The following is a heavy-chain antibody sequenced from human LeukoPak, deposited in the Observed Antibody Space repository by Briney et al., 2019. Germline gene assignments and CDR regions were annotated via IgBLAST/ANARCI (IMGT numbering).Heavy chain of an antibody. CDR2: ISYDGGNK. Sequence: PGGSLRLSCAASGFTFSSYAMHWVRQAPGKGLEWVAVISYDGGNKYYADSVKGRFTISRDNSKNTLYLQMNSLRAEDTAVYYCARDAIAAAGEGYFDYWGQGTLVTVSS. V-gene: IGHV3-30-3*01. CDR1: GFTFSSYA. D-gene: IGHD6-13*01. J-gene: IGHJ4*02. CDR3: ARDAIAAAGEGYFDY.